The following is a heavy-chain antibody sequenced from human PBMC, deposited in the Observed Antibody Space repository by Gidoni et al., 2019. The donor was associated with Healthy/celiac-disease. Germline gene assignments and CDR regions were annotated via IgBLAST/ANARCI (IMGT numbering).Heavy chain of an antibody. Sequence: EVQLVASGGGLVQPGRSLGLSCAASGFTFHDYAMHWVRQAPGKGLEWVSGISWNSGSIGYADSVKGRFTISRDNAKNSLYLQMNSLRAEDTALYYCAKDTSDYYDSSGYKGDAFDIWGQGTMVTVSS. CDR1: GFTFHDYA. CDR3: AKDTSDYYDSSGYKGDAFDI. J-gene: IGHJ3*02. CDR2: ISWNSGSI. V-gene: IGHV3-9*01. D-gene: IGHD3-22*01.